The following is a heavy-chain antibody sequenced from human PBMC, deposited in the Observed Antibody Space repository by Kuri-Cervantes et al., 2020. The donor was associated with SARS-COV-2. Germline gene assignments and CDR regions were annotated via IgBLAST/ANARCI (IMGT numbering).Heavy chain of an antibody. CDR3: ASDGVSGSLSLDF. D-gene: IGHD6-19*01. J-gene: IGHJ4*02. V-gene: IGHV1-8*01. CDR2: MNPNSGNT. CDR1: GYTFTSYD. Sequence: ASVKVSCKASGYTFTSYDINWVRQATGQGLEWMGWMNPNSGNTGYAQKFRDRVTITADTSTATAFLELSGLKSEDTALYYCASDGVSGSLSLDFWGQGNLVNVSS.